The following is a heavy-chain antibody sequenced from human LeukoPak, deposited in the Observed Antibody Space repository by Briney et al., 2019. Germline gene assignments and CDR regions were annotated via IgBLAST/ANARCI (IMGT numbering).Heavy chain of an antibody. D-gene: IGHD3-10*01. V-gene: IGHV3-23*01. J-gene: IGHJ5*02. Sequence: GGSLRLSCVGSGFAFGVHAMSWVRQAPGKGPEWVATIGSGADLFYAESVKGRFTISRDDLRNTVWLQMNSLRAEDTALYYCAKDWTPHNRVYGCLDAWGQGTQVTVSS. CDR3: AKDWTPHNRVYGCLDA. CDR2: IGSGADL. CDR1: GFAFGVHA.